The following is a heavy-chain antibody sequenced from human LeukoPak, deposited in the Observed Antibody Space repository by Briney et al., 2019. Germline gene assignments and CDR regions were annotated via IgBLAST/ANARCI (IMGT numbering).Heavy chain of an antibody. CDR1: GFTFSDYS. D-gene: IGHD3-16*02. CDR2: ISGGSGTI. J-gene: IGHJ4*02. CDR3: ARGQRYSTSPFDY. V-gene: IGHV3-48*02. Sequence: PGGSLRLSCAASGFTFSDYSMNWVRQAPGKGLEWVSYISGGSGTIYYADSVKGRFTISRDNAKNSLFLQMNSLRDKDTAVYYCARGQRYSTSPFDYWGQETLVTVSS.